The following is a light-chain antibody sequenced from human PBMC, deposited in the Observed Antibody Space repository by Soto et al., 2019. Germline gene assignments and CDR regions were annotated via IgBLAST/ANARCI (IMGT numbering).Light chain of an antibody. J-gene: IGLJ2*01. CDR1: SSDVGGYNY. CDR3: SSYAGSNYFEV. V-gene: IGLV2-8*01. CDR2: EVI. Sequence: QSVLTQPPSASGSPGQSVTISCTGTSSDVGGYNYVSWYQQHPGKAPKLMIYEVIKRPPGVPDRFSGSKSGNTASLTVSGLQAEDEAAYYCSSYAGSNYFEVFGGGTKLTVL.